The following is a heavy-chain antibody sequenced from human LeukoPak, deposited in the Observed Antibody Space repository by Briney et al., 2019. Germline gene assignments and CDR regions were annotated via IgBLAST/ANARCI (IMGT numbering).Heavy chain of an antibody. CDR1: GVSISSGGYY. V-gene: IGHV4-31*11. Sequence: SQTLSLSCAVSGVSISSGGYYWSWIRQHQGKGLEWIGCIYYSGRTYYNPSLKSRVTISVDTSKNQFSLKLSSVTAADTALYYGARILYGDYVGWGQGTLVTVSS. J-gene: IGHJ1*01. CDR3: ARILYGDYVG. CDR2: IYYSGRT. D-gene: IGHD4-17*01.